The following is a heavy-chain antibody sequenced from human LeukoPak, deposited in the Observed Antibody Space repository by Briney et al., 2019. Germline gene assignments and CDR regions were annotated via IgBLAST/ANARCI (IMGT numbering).Heavy chain of an antibody. J-gene: IGHJ4*02. Sequence: PGRSLRLSCAASGFTFSSYGMSWVRQAPGKGLEWVSGINWNGGSTGYADSVKGRFTISRDNAKNSLYLQMNSLRAEDTALYHCARGEPWQWLPAGYWGQGTLVTVSS. D-gene: IGHD6-19*01. V-gene: IGHV3-20*01. CDR1: GFTFSSYG. CDR3: ARGEPWQWLPAGY. CDR2: INWNGGST.